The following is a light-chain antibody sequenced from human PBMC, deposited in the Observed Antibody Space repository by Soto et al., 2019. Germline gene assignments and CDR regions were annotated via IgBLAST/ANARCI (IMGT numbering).Light chain of an antibody. V-gene: IGKV3-20*01. CDR2: GAT. CDR1: HSVTSDY. CDR3: QHYNHWLWT. J-gene: IGKJ1*01. Sequence: EIVLTQSPGTLSLSPGERATLSCRASHSVTSDYLAWYQQKPGQAPRLLIYGATKRATGIPDRFSGSGSGTDFTLTISRLEAEDFAVYYCQHYNHWLWTFGQGTKVEIK.